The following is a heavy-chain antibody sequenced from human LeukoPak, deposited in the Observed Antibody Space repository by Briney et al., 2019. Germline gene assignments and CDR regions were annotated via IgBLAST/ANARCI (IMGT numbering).Heavy chain of an antibody. V-gene: IGHV4-59*12. CDR1: GGSISNYY. J-gene: IGHJ6*03. Sequence: SETLSLTCTVSGGSISNYYWSWIRQSPGKGLEWIGYIYYSGSTNYNPSLKSRVTISVDTSKNQFSLKLSSVTAADTAVYYCARGGGDYYMDVWDKGTTVTVSS. D-gene: IGHD3-16*01. CDR2: IYYSGST. CDR3: ARGGGDYYMDV.